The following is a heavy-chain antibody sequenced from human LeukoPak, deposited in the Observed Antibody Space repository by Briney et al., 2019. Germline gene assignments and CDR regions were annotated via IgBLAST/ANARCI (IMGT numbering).Heavy chain of an antibody. J-gene: IGHJ4*02. CDR3: AKDPDEVGGG. CDR1: GFTFSSYA. CDR2: LSGSGGST. V-gene: IGHV3-23*01. D-gene: IGHD3-10*01. Sequence: GGSLTLSCAASGFTFSSYAMSWDPQAPGKGLEWVSALSGSGGSTYYADSVKGRFTISRDNSKNTLYLQMNSLRAEDTAVYYCAKDPDEVGGGWGEGTLVTVSS.